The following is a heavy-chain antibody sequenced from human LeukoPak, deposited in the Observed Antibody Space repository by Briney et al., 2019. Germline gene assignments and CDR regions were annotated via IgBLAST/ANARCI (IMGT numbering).Heavy chain of an antibody. V-gene: IGHV4-59*01. CDR2: IYYSGST. D-gene: IGHD3-10*01. J-gene: IGHJ4*02. CDR3: AREGRFGELSTANFDY. Sequence: SETLSLTCTVSGGSISSYYWSCIRQPPGKGLEWIGYIYYSGSTNYNPSLKSRVAISVDTSKNQFSLKLSSVTAADTAVYYCAREGRFGELSTANFDYWGQGTLVTVSS. CDR1: GGSISSYY.